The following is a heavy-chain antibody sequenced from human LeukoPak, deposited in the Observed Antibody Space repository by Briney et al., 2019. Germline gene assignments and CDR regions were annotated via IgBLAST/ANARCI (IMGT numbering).Heavy chain of an antibody. CDR2: IWYDGSNK. J-gene: IGHJ4*02. D-gene: IGHD1-26*01. V-gene: IGHV3-33*01. CDR1: GFTFSNYG. Sequence: GRSLRLSCGASGFTFSNYGMHWVRQAPGKGLEWVAVIWYDGSNKYYADSVKGRFNISRGNSKNTLYLQMNSLRAEDTALYYCARYGDSGTYPEYWGQETLVTVSS. CDR3: ARYGDSGTYPEY.